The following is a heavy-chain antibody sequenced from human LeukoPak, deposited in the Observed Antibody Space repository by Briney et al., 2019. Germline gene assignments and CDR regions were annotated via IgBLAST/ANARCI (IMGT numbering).Heavy chain of an antibody. V-gene: IGHV1-18*01. CDR3: ARDKGILSGSYHKLILTRPFDY. D-gene: IGHD1-26*01. CDR1: GYTLTELS. J-gene: IGHJ4*02. CDR2: ISAYNGNT. Sequence: GASVKVSCKVSGYTLTELSMHWVRQAPGQGLEWMGWISAYNGNTNYAQKLQGRVTMTTDTSTSTAYMELRSLRSDDTAVYYCARDKGILSGSYHKLILTRPFDYWGQGTLVTVSS.